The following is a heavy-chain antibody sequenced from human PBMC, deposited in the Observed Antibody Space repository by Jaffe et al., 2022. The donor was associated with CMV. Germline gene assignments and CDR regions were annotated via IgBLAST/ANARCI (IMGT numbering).Heavy chain of an antibody. J-gene: IGHJ4*02. V-gene: IGHV1-18*01. D-gene: IGHD3-22*01. CDR2: ISAYNGNT. CDR3: ASLAVTYYYDSSGARTDYYFDY. CDR1: GYTFTSYG. Sequence: QVQLVQSGAEVKKPGASVKVSCKASGYTFTSYGISWVRQAPGQGLEWMGWISAYNGNTNYAQKLQGRVTMTTDTSTSTAYMELRSLRSDDTAVYYCASLAVTYYYDSSGARTDYYFDYWGQGTLVTVSS.